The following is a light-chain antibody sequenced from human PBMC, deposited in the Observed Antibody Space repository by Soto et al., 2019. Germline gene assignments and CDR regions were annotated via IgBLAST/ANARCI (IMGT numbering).Light chain of an antibody. CDR3: QQYGRYRT. V-gene: IGKV1-5*03. J-gene: IGKJ1*01. CDR2: KAS. Sequence: DIQMTQSPSTLSASIGDRVTITCRASQSTSTWLAWYQHKPGKAPNLLIYKASSLESGVPSMFSGSGSGTEFPLTISSLQPDDVATYYCQQYGRYRTFGQGTKVEIK. CDR1: QSTSTW.